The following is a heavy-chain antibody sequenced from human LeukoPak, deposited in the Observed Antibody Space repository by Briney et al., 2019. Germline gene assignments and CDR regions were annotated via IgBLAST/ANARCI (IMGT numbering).Heavy chain of an antibody. V-gene: IGHV4-4*07. CDR3: ARERYSYGSLYYFDY. J-gene: IGHJ4*02. D-gene: IGHD5-18*01. CDR2: IYTSGNT. CDR1: GGSISTYY. Sequence: SETLSLTCTVSGGSISTYYWSWIRQPAGKGLEWIGRIYTSGNTYYNPSLKSRVTMSVDTSKNQFSLKLSSVTAADTAVYYCARERYSYGSLYYFDYWGQGTLVTVSS.